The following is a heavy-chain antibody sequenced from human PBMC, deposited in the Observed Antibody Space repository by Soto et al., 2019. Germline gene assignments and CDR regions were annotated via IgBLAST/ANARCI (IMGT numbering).Heavy chain of an antibody. V-gene: IGHV3-23*01. CDR1: GFTFSSYA. Sequence: EVQLLESGGGLVQPGGSLRLSCAASGFTFSSYAMSWVRQAPGKGLEWVSAISGSGGSTYYADSVKGRFTISRDNSKNTLYLQMNSLRAEDTAVYYCAKSGRSYSHIVVVIAILIDYWGQGTLVTVSS. J-gene: IGHJ4*02. CDR3: AKSGRSYSHIVVVIAILIDY. D-gene: IGHD2-21*01. CDR2: ISGSGGST.